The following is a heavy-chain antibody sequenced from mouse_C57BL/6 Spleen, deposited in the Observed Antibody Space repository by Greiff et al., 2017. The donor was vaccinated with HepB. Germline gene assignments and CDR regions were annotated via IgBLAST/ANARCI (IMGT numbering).Heavy chain of an antibody. Sequence: VHLVESGAELARPGASVKLSCKASGYTFTSYGISWVKQRTGQGLEWIGEIYPRSGNTYYNEKFKGKATLTADKSSSTAYMELRSLTSEDSAVYFCAGGSSSYFDYWGQGTTLTVSS. V-gene: IGHV1-81*01. CDR3: AGGSSSYFDY. J-gene: IGHJ2*01. D-gene: IGHD1-1*01. CDR2: IYPRSGNT. CDR1: GYTFTSYG.